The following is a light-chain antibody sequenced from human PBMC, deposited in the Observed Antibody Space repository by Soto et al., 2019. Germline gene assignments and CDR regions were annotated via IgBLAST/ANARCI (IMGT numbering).Light chain of an antibody. CDR1: QSVSSSY. Sequence: EIVFPQSPGTLTLSPGERATLSCRASQSVSSSYLAWYQQKPGQAPRLLIYGASSRATGIPDRFSGSGSATDFTLTISKLEPEDFAVYYCQQYGSSPPLTFGGGTKV. J-gene: IGKJ4*01. CDR3: QQYGSSPPLT. CDR2: GAS. V-gene: IGKV3-20*01.